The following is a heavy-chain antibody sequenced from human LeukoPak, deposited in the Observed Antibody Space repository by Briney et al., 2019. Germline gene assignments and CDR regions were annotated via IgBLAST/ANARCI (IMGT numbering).Heavy chain of an antibody. Sequence: GGSLRLSCAASGFTFSSYAMHWVRQAPGKGLEWVAVISYDGSNKYYADSVKGRFTISRDNAKNSVYLQMNSLRAEDTAVYYCAREHIRSGSYELDYWGQGTLVTVSS. CDR3: AREHIRSGSYELDY. J-gene: IGHJ4*02. D-gene: IGHD3-10*01. CDR1: GFTFSSYA. CDR2: ISYDGSNK. V-gene: IGHV3-30*04.